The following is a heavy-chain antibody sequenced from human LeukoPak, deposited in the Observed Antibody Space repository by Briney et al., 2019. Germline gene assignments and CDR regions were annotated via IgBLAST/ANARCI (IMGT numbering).Heavy chain of an antibody. Sequence: GGSLRLSCAASGFTFSSYAMSWVRQAPGKGLEWVSAISGSGGSTYYADSVKGRFTISRDNSKNTLYLQMNSLRAEDTAVYYCAKDRVTMVRGVISVVDYWGQGTLVTVSS. CDR3: AKDRVTMVRGVISVVDY. D-gene: IGHD3-10*01. V-gene: IGHV3-23*01. J-gene: IGHJ4*02. CDR2: ISGSGGST. CDR1: GFTFSSYA.